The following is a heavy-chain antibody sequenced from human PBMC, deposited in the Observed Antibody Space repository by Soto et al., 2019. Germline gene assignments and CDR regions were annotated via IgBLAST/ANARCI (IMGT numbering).Heavy chain of an antibody. J-gene: IGHJ6*02. Sequence: ASVNVYCKTSGDTYTISAVHWVRQAPGQRLEWMGWINADTGNTKYSQTFQGRVTITRDTSASTAYMELDSLTSEDTALYYCAGSIAVSGTRYYYNTLDVWGQGTTVTVS. D-gene: IGHD6-19*01. CDR1: GDTYTISA. CDR2: INADTGNT. V-gene: IGHV1-3*01. CDR3: AGSIAVSGTRYYYNTLDV.